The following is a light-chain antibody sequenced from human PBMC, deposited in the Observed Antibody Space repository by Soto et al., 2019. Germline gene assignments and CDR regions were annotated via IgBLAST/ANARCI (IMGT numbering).Light chain of an antibody. CDR3: HQRSNWPIT. J-gene: IGKJ5*01. Sequence: EIALTQSPGTLSLSPGERTTLSCRVSQSVTSSYLTWYQQKPGQVPRLLIYDASNRATGIPARFSGSGSGTDFTLTISSLEPEDFAVYYCHQRSNWPITFGQGTRLEI. CDR1: QSVTSSY. CDR2: DAS. V-gene: IGKV3-11*01.